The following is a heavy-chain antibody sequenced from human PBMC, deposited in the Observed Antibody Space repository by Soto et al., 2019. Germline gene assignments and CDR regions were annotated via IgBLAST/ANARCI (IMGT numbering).Heavy chain of an antibody. V-gene: IGHV3-23*01. Sequence: GGSLRLSCAASGFTFSSYALSWVRQAPGRGLEWVSAIIGSGGSTYYADSVKGRFTISRDNSKNTLFLQMNGLRAEDTAVYYWAKAEGGYSSSSPPFEYWGQGTLVTVSS. J-gene: IGHJ4*02. CDR3: AKAEGGYSSSSPPFEY. CDR1: GFTFSSYA. CDR2: IIGSGGST. D-gene: IGHD6-6*01.